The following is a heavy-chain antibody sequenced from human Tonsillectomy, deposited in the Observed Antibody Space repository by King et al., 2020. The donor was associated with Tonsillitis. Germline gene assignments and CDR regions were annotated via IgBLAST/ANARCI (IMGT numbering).Heavy chain of an antibody. CDR2: ISSSSSYI. Sequence: DVQLVESGGGLVKPGGSLRLSCAASGFTFSSYSMNWVRQAPGKGLEWVSSISSSSSYIYYADSVKGRFAISRDNAKNSLYLQMNSLRAEDTAVYYCARDSTGDFDYWGQGTLVTVSS. CDR3: ARDSTGDFDY. CDR1: GFTFSSYS. V-gene: IGHV3-21*01. D-gene: IGHD3-10*01. J-gene: IGHJ4*02.